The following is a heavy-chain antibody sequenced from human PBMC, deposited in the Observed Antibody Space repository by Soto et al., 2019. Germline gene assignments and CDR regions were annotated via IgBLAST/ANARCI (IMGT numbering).Heavy chain of an antibody. CDR3: AKESSSGWYLTADH. V-gene: IGHV3-30*18. CDR1: GFIFSSCG. D-gene: IGHD6-19*01. Sequence: QVHLVESGGGVVQPGRSLRLSCAASGFIFSSCGMHWVRQAPGKGLEWVAVVSYDGINEYHYGDSVKGRFTISRDNSKNTVYLDMNSLRNEDTAVYYCAKESSSGWYLTADHWGQGTLVTVSS. CDR2: VSYDGINE. J-gene: IGHJ4*02.